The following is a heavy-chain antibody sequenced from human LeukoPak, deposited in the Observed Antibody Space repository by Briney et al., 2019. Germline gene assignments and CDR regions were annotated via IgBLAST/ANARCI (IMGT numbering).Heavy chain of an antibody. CDR1: GGSISSGGYY. D-gene: IGHD3-22*01. CDR2: IYYSGST. CDR3: ARTAVNYYDSSGYPDY. V-gene: IGHV4-31*03. J-gene: IGHJ4*02. Sequence: SETLSLTCTVSGGSISSGGYYWGWIRQHPGKGLEWIGYIYYSGSTYYNPSLKSRVTISVDTSKNQFSLKLSSVTAADTAVYYCARTAVNYYDSSGYPDYWGQGTLVTVSS.